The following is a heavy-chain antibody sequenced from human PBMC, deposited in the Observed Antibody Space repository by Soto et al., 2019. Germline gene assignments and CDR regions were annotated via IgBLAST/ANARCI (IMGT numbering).Heavy chain of an antibody. CDR3: AKDKFRELEYYFDY. Sequence: GGSMRLSCAASGFTFSRYAMRWVRQAPGKGLEWVSAISGSGGSTYYADSVKGRFTISRDNSKNTLYLQMNSLRAEDTAVYYCAKDKFRELEYYFDYWGQGTLVTVSS. CDR2: ISGSGGST. CDR1: GFTFSRYA. J-gene: IGHJ4*02. V-gene: IGHV3-23*01. D-gene: IGHD1-7*01.